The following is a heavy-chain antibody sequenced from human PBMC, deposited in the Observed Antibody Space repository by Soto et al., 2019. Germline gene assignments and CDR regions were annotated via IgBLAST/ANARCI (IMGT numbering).Heavy chain of an antibody. CDR2: IYHSGST. D-gene: IGHD3-16*01. V-gene: IGHV4-59*04. CDR1: SDSICSYY. CDR3: ARHNGPLYVGYYYDMDV. Sequence: SVTCSVCSDSICSYYWSRILKNPGKGLEWIGYIYHSGSTYYNPSLKSRVTISVDRSKNQFSLKLSSVTAADTAVYYCARHNGPLYVGYYYDMDVWGQGTTVTVSS. J-gene: IGHJ6*02.